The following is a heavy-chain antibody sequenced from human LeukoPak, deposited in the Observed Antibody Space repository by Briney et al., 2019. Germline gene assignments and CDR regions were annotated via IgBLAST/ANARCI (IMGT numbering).Heavy chain of an antibody. CDR3: ASNAHYDILTGYD. J-gene: IGHJ4*02. Sequence: WASVKVSCKASGYTFTGYYMHWVRQAPGQGLEWMGWINPNSGGTNYAQKFQGWVTMTRDTSISTAYMELSRLRSDDTAVYYCASNAHYDILTGYDWGQGTLVTVSS. D-gene: IGHD3-9*01. V-gene: IGHV1-2*04. CDR1: GYTFTGYY. CDR2: INPNSGGT.